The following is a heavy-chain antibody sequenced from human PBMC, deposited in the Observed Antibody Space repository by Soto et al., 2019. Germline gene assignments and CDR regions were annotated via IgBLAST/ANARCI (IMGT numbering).Heavy chain of an antibody. V-gene: IGHV1-58*01. CDR2: IVVGSGNT. D-gene: IGHD4-17*01. J-gene: IGHJ3*02. CDR1: GFTFTSSA. Sequence: SVKVSCKASGFTFTSSAVQWVRQARGQRLEWIGWIVVGSGNTNYAQKFQERVTITRDMSTSTAYMELSSLRSEDTAVYYCAALSYDYGDYGDAFDIWGQGTMVTVSS. CDR3: AALSYDYGDYGDAFDI.